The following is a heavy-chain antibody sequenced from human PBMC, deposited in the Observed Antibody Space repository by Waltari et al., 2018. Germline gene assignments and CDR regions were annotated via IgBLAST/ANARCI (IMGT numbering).Heavy chain of an antibody. V-gene: IGHV3-15*01. CDR1: GFNFGDAW. J-gene: IGHJ4*02. D-gene: IGHD3-3*01. CDR2: INTKTDGGAT. Sequence: EGELVESGGGLVKAGGALRPPRAASGFNFGDAWMSWVRPVPGEGLEWLGRINTKTDGGATDYAAPVKGRFIISRDDSKNTLDLQMNSLKTEDTALYYCTSNLDFWTGYTLGYWGQGTLVTVSS. CDR3: TSNLDFWTGYTLGY.